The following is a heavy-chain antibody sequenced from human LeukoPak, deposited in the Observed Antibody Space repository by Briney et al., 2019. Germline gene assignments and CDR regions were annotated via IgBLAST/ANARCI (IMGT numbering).Heavy chain of an antibody. V-gene: IGHV3-23*01. D-gene: IGHD1-26*01. J-gene: IGHJ4*02. CDR2: IFPSGGEI. CDR3: ATYSGAHHKTFDD. Sequence: PGGSLRLSCAASGFTFSTFAMIWVRQPPGKGLEWVSSIFPSGGEIHYTDSVRGRFTTSRDNSKSTLSLQMNSLRAEDTAVYYCATYSGAHHKTFDDWGQGTLVTVSS. CDR1: GFTFSTFA.